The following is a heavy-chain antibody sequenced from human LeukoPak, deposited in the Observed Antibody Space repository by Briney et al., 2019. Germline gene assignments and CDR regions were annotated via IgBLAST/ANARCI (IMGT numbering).Heavy chain of an antibody. CDR2: ISYDGSNK. J-gene: IGHJ4*02. CDR3: ARRYSSSWLPLDY. V-gene: IGHV3-30-3*01. CDR1: GFTFSSYA. D-gene: IGHD6-13*01. Sequence: GGSLRLSCAASGFTFSSYAMHWVRQAPGKGLEWVAVISYDGSNKYYADSVKGRFTISRDNSKNTLYLHMNSLRAEDTAVYYCARRYSSSWLPLDYWGQGTLVTVSS.